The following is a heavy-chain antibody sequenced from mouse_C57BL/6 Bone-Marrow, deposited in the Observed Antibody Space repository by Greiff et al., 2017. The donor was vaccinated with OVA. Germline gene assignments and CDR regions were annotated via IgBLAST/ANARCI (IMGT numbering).Heavy chain of an antibody. D-gene: IGHD2-2*01. V-gene: IGHV1-76*01. CDR3: SRGGLYGYDGYAMDY. CDR2: IYPGSGNT. CDR1: GYTFTDYY. J-gene: IGHJ4*01. Sequence: VQLQQSGAELVRPGASVKLSCKASGYTFTDYYINWVKQRPGQGLEWIARIYPGSGNTYYNEKFKGKATLTAEKSSSTAYMQLSSLTSEDSAVYFGSRGGLYGYDGYAMDYWGQGTSVTVPS.